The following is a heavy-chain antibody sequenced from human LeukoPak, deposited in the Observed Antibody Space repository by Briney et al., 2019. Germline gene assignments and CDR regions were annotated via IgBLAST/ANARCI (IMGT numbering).Heavy chain of an antibody. CDR1: GDTFTSHY. J-gene: IGHJ5*01. D-gene: IGHD2-15*01. CDR2: SNPRGGST. CDR3: ARSPAYCSGSTCYGHNWFDP. Sequence: VASVKVSCKASGDTFTSHYIHWVRQAPGQGLEWMGISNPRGGSTSHAQKFQGRGTMTTDTSTSTVYMELSSLRSEDKAGYYCARSPAYCSGSTCYGHNWFDPWGQGTLVTVSS. V-gene: IGHV1-46*01.